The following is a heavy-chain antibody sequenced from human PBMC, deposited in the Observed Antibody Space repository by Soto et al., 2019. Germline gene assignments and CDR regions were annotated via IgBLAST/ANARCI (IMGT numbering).Heavy chain of an antibody. CDR3: ARFEAAAGNHNWFDP. Sequence: QVQLVESGGGVVQPGRSLRLSCAASGFTFSSYGMHWVRQAPGKGLEWVAVIWYDGSNKYYADSVKGRFTISRDKSKNTLYLQMNSLRAEDTAVYYCARFEAAAGNHNWFDPWGQGTLVTVSS. D-gene: IGHD6-13*01. J-gene: IGHJ5*02. CDR2: IWYDGSNK. V-gene: IGHV3-33*01. CDR1: GFTFSSYG.